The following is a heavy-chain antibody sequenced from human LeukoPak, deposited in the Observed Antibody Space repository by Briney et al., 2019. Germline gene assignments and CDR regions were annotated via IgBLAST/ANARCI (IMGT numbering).Heavy chain of an antibody. CDR2: ISYDGSNK. Sequence: GGSLRLSCAASGFTFSSYGMHWVRQAPGKGLEWVAVISYDGSNKYYADSVKGRFTISRDNSKNTLYLQMNSLRAEDTAVYYRAKKGDYYYGMDVWGQGTTVTVSS. CDR3: AKKGDYYYGMDV. V-gene: IGHV3-30*18. CDR1: GFTFSSYG. J-gene: IGHJ6*02.